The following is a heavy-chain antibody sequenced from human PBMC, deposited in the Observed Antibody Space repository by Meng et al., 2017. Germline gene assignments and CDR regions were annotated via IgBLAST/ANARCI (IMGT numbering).Heavy chain of an antibody. J-gene: IGHJ4*02. CDR3: SREGGPWLVHFQFDY. D-gene: IGHD6-19*01. Sequence: GESLKISCAASGFTFSDYYMSWIRQAPGKGLEWVSYISSSGSTIYYADAVKGRFSISRDNAKNSLSMQMNSLRAEDTAVYYRSREGGPWLVHFQFDYWGQGTLVTVSS. CDR1: GFTFSDYY. CDR2: ISSSGSTI. V-gene: IGHV3-11*04.